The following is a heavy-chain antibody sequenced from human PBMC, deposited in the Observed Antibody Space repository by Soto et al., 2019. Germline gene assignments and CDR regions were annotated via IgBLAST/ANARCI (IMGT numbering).Heavy chain of an antibody. J-gene: IGHJ4*02. V-gene: IGHV4-4*07. CDR1: GGSISSYY. CDR2: IYSGGST. CDR3: ARGPGGFGEFSLYY. D-gene: IGHD3-10*01. Sequence: QVQLQESGPGLVKPSETLSLTCTVSGGSISSYYWSWIRQPAGKGLEWIGRIYSGGSTNYNPSLKSRVTLSVDASKNQFSLKLTSVTAADTAVYYGARGPGGFGEFSLYYWGQGTLVTVSA.